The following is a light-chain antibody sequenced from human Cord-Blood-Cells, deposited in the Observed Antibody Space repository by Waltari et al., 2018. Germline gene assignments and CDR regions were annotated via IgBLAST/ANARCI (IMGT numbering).Light chain of an antibody. J-gene: IGLJ3*02. CDR2: DVS. V-gene: IGLV2-14*01. CDR1: SSAVGGYNY. CDR3: SSYTSSSSWV. Sequence: QSALTQPASVSGSPGQSLNIPCTGTSSAVGGYNYVSWYQQHPGNAPKLMIYDVSNRPSGVSNRFSGSKSGNTASLTISGLQAEDEADYYCSSYTSSSSWVFGGGTKLTVL.